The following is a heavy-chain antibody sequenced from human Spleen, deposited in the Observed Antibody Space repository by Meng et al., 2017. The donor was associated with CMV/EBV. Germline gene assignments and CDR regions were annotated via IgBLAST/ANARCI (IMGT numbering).Heavy chain of an antibody. CDR2: INPNSGGT. CDR1: GYTFTSYY. J-gene: IGHJ6*02. Sequence: ASVKVSCKASGYTFTSYYMHWVRQAPGQGLEWMGWINPNSGGTNYAQNFQGRVTMTRDTSISTAYMELSRLRSDDTAVYYCARIHTYYYYYYGMDVWGQGTTVTVSS. V-gene: IGHV1-2*02. CDR3: ARIHTYYYYYYGMDV.